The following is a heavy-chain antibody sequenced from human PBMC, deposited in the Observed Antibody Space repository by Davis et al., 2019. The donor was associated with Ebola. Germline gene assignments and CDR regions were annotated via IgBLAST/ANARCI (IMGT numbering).Heavy chain of an antibody. J-gene: IGHJ6*04. Sequence: GGSRRPSCPLPGFTFSSYGRHWFGQAPGKGLEGSANIRQDGSEKFCVDSVEARFTISRDNAKNSLYLQMNSLRAEDTAVYYCAGVEYFYHIMDVWGKGTTVTVSS. V-gene: IGHV3-7*04. D-gene: IGHD2/OR15-2a*01. CDR3: AGVEYFYHIMDV. CDR2: IRQDGSEK. CDR1: GFTFSSYG.